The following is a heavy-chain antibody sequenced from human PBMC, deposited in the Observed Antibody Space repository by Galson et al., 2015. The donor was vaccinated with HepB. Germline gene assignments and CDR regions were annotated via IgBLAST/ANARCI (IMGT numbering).Heavy chain of an antibody. J-gene: IGHJ4*02. CDR3: ARVSETYYYDSSGQIDY. CDR1: GFTFSSYA. Sequence: LRLSCAASGFTFSSYAMHWVRQAPGKGLEWVAVISYDGSSKYYADSVKGRFTISRDNSKNTLYLQMNSLRAEDTAVYYCARVSETYYYDSSGQIDYWGQGTLVTVSS. V-gene: IGHV3-30-3*01. CDR2: ISYDGSSK. D-gene: IGHD3-22*01.